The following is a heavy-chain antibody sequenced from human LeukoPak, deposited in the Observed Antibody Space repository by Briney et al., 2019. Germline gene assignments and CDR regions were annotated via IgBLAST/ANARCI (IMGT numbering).Heavy chain of an antibody. CDR3: ARRIVGASALDY. Sequence: ASVKVSCKASGYTFTSYGISWVRQAPGQGLEWMGWISAYNGNTDYAQKLQGRVTMTTDTSTSTAYMEPRSLRSDDTAVYYCARRIVGASALDYWGQGTLVTVSS. J-gene: IGHJ4*02. D-gene: IGHD1-26*01. V-gene: IGHV1-18*01. CDR1: GYTFTSYG. CDR2: ISAYNGNT.